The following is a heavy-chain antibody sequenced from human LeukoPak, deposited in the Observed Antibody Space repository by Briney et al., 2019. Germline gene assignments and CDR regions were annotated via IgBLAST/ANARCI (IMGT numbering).Heavy chain of an antibody. CDR1: GGSMSSGGYH. J-gene: IGHJ4*02. CDR2: IYYTGST. CDR3: ARRSYFDSGTAYFDF. V-gene: IGHV4-39*01. D-gene: IGHD3-22*01. Sequence: ASDTLSLTCTVSGGSMSSGGYHWGWIRQPPGKGLEWIGSIYYTGSTDYTPSLKSRVTISSDTSRNQFSLRLTSVTAADTAAYYCARRSYFDSGTAYFDFWGQGTLVTVSS.